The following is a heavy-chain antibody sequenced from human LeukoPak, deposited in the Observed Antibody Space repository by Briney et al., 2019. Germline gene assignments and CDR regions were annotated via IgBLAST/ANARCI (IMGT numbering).Heavy chain of an antibody. CDR1: GFTFSNLA. D-gene: IGHD6-19*01. J-gene: IGHJ4*02. CDR3: AKDARRYSGWYFFDH. CDR2: ISDSGGTT. Sequence: GGSLRLSCVASGFTFSNLAMGWVRQAPGNGLEWVSVISDSGGTTYYADSVKGRFTISRDNSRNTLYLQMNSLRVDDTAVYYCAKDARRYSGWYFFDHWGQGTLVTVSS. V-gene: IGHV3-23*01.